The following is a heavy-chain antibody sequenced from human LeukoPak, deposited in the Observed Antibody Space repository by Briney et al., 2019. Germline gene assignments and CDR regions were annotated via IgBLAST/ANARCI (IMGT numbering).Heavy chain of an antibody. J-gene: IGHJ4*02. V-gene: IGHV4-61*01. D-gene: IGHD3-9*01. CDR3: ARTTHPDAEDWPYFDY. CDR2: IYYSGST. Sequence: PSETLSLTCTVSGGSISSGTYYWSWIRQPPGKGLEWIAYIYYSGSTNYNPSLKSRVTISADTSKNQFYLKMTSVTAADTAVYYCARTTHPDAEDWPYFDYWGQGILVTVSS. CDR1: GGSISSGTYY.